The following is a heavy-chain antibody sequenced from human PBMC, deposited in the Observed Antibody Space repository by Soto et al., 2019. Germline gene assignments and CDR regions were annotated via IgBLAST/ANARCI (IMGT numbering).Heavy chain of an antibody. CDR3: ASATNTYYYDSSGRGGAFDI. CDR2: IDPSDSYT. J-gene: IGHJ3*02. V-gene: IGHV5-10-1*01. D-gene: IGHD3-22*01. CDR1: GYSFTSYW. Sequence: GESLKISCKGSGYSFTSYWISWVRQMPGKGLEWMGRIDPSDSYTNYSPSFQGHVTISADKSISTAYLQWSSLKASDTAMYYCASATNTYYYDSSGRGGAFDIWGQGTMVTVSS.